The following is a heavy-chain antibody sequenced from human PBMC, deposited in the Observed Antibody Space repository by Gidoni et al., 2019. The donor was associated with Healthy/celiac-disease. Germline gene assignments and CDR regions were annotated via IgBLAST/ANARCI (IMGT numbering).Heavy chain of an antibody. J-gene: IGHJ4*02. CDR3: TTDIDSSSWYARNY. CDR2: IKSKTDGGTT. V-gene: IGHV3-15*01. Sequence: VQLVESGGGLVKPGGSISLSCAASVFTFTHAWMSWVRQAPVKGLEWVGRIKSKTDGGTTDYAAPVKGRFTISRDDSKNTLYLQMNSLKTEDTAVYYCTTDIDSSSWYARNYWGQGTLVTVSS. D-gene: IGHD6-13*01. CDR1: VFTFTHAW.